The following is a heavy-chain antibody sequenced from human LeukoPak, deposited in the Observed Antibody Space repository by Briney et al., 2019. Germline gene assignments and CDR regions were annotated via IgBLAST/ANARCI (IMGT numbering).Heavy chain of an antibody. J-gene: IGHJ4*02. CDR2: IYTSGST. D-gene: IGHD1-26*01. V-gene: IGHV4-61*02. CDR1: GGSISSGSYY. CDR3: ARMNGVGEPGL. Sequence: PSETLSLTCTVSGGSISSGSYYWSWIRQPAGKGLEWIGRIYTSGSTNYNPSLKSRVTISVDTSKNQFSLKLSSVTAADTAVYYCARMNGVGEPGLWGQGTLVTVSS.